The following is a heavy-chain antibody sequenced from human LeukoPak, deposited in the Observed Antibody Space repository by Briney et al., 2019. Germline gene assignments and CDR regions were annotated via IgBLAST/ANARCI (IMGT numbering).Heavy chain of an antibody. CDR2: INHSGST. J-gene: IGHJ4*02. Sequence: SETLSLTCAVYGGSLSGYYWSWIRQPPGKGLEWIGEINHSGSTNYNPSLKSRVTISVDTSKNQFSLKLSSVTAADTAVYYCARGTLWFGELLFDYWGQGTLVTVSS. CDR3: ARGTLWFGELLFDY. D-gene: IGHD3-10*01. CDR1: GGSLSGYY. V-gene: IGHV4-34*01.